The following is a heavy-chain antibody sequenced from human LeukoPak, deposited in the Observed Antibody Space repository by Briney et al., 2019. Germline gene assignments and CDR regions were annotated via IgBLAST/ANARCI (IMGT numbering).Heavy chain of an antibody. Sequence: GGSLRLSCATSGFTFNNYGMHWVRQAPGKGLEWVAFIRFDGSNKYYADSVKGRFTISRDNSKNTLYLQMNSLRAEDTAVYYCATRSGYSSSWYPQWGQGTLVTVSS. CDR3: ATRSGYSSSWYPQ. CDR2: IRFDGSNK. D-gene: IGHD6-13*01. J-gene: IGHJ4*02. V-gene: IGHV3-30*02. CDR1: GFTFNNYG.